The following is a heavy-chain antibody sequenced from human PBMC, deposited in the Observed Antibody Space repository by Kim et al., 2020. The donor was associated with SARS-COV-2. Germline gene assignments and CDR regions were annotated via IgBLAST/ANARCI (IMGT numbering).Heavy chain of an antibody. CDR3: ARIVKRWELLGVYYFDY. CDR2: IYYSGST. Sequence: SETLSLTCTVSGGSISSYYWSWIRQPPGKGLEWIGYIYYSGSTNYNPSLKSRVTISVDTSKNQFSLKLSSVTAADTAVYYCARIVKRWELLGVYYFDYWGQGTLVTVSS. J-gene: IGHJ4*02. CDR1: GGSISSYY. D-gene: IGHD1-26*01. V-gene: IGHV4-59*01.